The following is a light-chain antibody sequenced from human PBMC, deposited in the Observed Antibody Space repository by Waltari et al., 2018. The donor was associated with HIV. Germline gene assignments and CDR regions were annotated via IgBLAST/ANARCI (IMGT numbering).Light chain of an antibody. CDR1: QNIRNY. CDR3: QHSYTTPWT. V-gene: IGKV1-39*01. J-gene: IGKJ1*01. CDR2: AAS. Sequence: DIQMTQSPSSLSASVGDRVTIICRASQNIRNYLNWYQQKPGKAPNLLIYAASSLQSGVPSRFRGSGSGTDFTITISSLQPEDFATYYCQHSYTTPWTFGQGTKVEIK.